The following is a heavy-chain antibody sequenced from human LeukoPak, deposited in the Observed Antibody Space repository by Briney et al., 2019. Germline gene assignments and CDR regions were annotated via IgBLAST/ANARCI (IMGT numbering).Heavy chain of an antibody. CDR1: GFTVSSNY. D-gene: IGHD2-2*01. Sequence: GGSLRLSCAASGFTVSSNYMSWVRQAPGKGLEWVSVIYSGGSTYYADSVKGRFTISRDNSKNTLFLQMNSLRAEDTAMYFCAKGSYCSGTSCYSGAFDIWGQGTMVTVSS. V-gene: IGHV3-53*01. CDR3: AKGSYCSGTSCYSGAFDI. CDR2: IYSGGST. J-gene: IGHJ3*02.